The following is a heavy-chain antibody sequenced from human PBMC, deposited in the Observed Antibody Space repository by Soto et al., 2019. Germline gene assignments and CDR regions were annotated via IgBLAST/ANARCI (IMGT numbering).Heavy chain of an antibody. Sequence: QVQLVQSGAEVKKPGASVRVSCKASGYTFSRYGISWVRQAPGQGLEWMGWISGFNGNTKESEKLQGRVTLTTDPAANTAHMELRGLRSDDTAVYYCARASAYSTPWSFDNWGQGTLVTFS. V-gene: IGHV1-18*01. J-gene: IGHJ4*02. CDR3: ARASAYSTPWSFDN. D-gene: IGHD6-13*01. CDR2: ISGFNGNT. CDR1: GYTFSRYG.